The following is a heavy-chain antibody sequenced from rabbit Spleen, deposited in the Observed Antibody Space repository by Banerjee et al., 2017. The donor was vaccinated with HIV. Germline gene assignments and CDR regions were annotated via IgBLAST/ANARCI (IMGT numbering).Heavy chain of an antibody. CDR2: TDIGSSGFT. V-gene: IGHV1S45*01. CDR3: ARDTGTSFSSYGMDL. CDR1: GFSFSNSYY. J-gene: IGHJ6*01. Sequence: QEQLEESGGDLVKPEGSLTLTCTASGFSFSNSYYVCWVRQAPGKGLEWIACTDIGSSGFTYFASWAKGRFTISKTSSTTVTLQMTSLTAADTATYFCARDTGTSFSSYGMDLWGPGTLVTVS. D-gene: IGHD7-1*01.